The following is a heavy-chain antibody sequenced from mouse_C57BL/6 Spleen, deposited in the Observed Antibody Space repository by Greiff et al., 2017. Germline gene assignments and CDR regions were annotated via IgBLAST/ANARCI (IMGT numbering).Heavy chain of an antibody. D-gene: IGHD2-2*01. J-gene: IGHJ3*01. CDR3: ARGAFYYGYDVFAY. V-gene: IGHV3-6*01. Sequence: EVKLVESGPGLVKPSQSLSLTCSVTGYSITSGYYWNWIRQFPGNKLEWMGYISYDGSNNYNPSLKNRISITRDTSKNQFFLKLNSVTTEDTATYYCARGAFYYGYDVFAYWGQGTLVTVSA. CDR1: GYSITSGYY. CDR2: ISYDGSN.